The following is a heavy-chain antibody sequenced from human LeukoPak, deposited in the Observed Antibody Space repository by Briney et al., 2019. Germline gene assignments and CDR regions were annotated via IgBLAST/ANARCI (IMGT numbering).Heavy chain of an antibody. J-gene: IGHJ4*02. CDR3: TSRGYGSGSYYNCGY. CDR1: EFTFSGSA. V-gene: IGHV3-73*01. Sequence: HPGGSLKLSCAASEFTFSGSAIHWVRQASGKGLEWVGRIRSKANSYATAYAASVKGRFTISRDDSKNTAYLQMDSLKTEDTAVYYCTSRGYGSGSYYNCGYWGQGTLVTVSS. CDR2: IRSKANSYAT. D-gene: IGHD3-10*01.